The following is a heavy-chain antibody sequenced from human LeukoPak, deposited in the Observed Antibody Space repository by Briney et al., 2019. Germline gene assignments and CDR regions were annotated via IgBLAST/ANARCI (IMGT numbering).Heavy chain of an antibody. V-gene: IGHV5-51*01. CDR1: GYNFFSNYW. J-gene: IGHJ4*02. D-gene: IGHD5-24*01. Sequence: GESLKISCKAYGYNFFSNYWIAWVRQMPGKGLEWVGILYPGDSESRYSPSFQGQVTISADKSISTAYLQWSSLQASDTAMYYCARASRDGYNQNFDYRGQGTLVTVSS. CDR2: LYPGDSES. CDR3: ARASRDGYNQNFDY.